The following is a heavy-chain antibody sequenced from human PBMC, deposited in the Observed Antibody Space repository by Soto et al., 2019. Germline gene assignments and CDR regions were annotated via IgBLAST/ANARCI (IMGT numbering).Heavy chain of an antibody. J-gene: IGHJ6*02. CDR2: ISYDGSNK. V-gene: IGHV3-30-3*01. D-gene: IGHD3-3*01. CDR1: GFTFSSYA. CDR3: ARVFSYYYGMDV. Sequence: QVQLVESGGGVVQPGRSLRLSCAASGFTFSSYAMHWVRQAPGKGLEWVAVISYDGSNKYYADSVKGRFTISRDNSKNTQYLQMNSLRAEDTAVYYCARVFSYYYGMDVWGQGTTVTVSS.